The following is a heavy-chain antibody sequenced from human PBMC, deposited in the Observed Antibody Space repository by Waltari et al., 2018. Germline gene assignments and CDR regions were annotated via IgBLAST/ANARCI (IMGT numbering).Heavy chain of an antibody. J-gene: IGHJ4*02. CDR2: INKDGTGT. D-gene: IGHD6-19*01. CDR1: GFTLSNYW. CDR3: IRDYGSPY. V-gene: IGHV3-7*03. Sequence: EAQQVESGGDLVQPGGSLRLSCVVSGFTLSNYWMSWVRQAPGKGVEWGANINKDGTGTYYVESVRGRFTISKDDAKNSVYLQMNSLKVEDTAVYYCIRDYGSPYWGQGTLVTVSS.